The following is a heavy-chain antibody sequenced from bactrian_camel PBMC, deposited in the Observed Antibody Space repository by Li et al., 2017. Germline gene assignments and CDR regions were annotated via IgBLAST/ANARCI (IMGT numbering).Heavy chain of an antibody. Sequence: HVQLVESGGGSVQAGGSVRLTCVYSGDSTRRCIGWFRHRWTKEREAVAGIYTGGGSTYYADSVKGRFTISRDNAKNTVYLQMNSLKPEDTALYYCAAGQVKYIHWGQGTQVTVS. CDR1: GDSTRRC. V-gene: IGHV3S63*01. CDR3: AAGQVKYIH. J-gene: IGHJ4*01. CDR2: IYTGGGST.